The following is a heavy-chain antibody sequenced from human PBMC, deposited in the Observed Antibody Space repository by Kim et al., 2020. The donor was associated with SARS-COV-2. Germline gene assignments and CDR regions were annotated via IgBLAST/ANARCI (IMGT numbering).Heavy chain of an antibody. Sequence: GGSLRLSCAASGFTFSSYAMSWVRQAPGTGLEWVSAISGSGGSTYYADSVKGRFTISRDNSKNTLYLQMNSLRAEDTAVYYCEKDSIAMIVGVITTGYFDDWGQGTLVTVSS. D-gene: IGHD3-22*01. J-gene: IGHJ4*02. CDR3: EKDSIAMIVGVITTGYFDD. V-gene: IGHV3-23*01. CDR2: ISGSGGST. CDR1: GFTFSSYA.